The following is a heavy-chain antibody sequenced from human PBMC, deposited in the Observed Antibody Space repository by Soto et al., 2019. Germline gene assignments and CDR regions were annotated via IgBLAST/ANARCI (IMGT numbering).Heavy chain of an antibody. Sequence: ASVKVSCKTSGYTFTSHGISWVRWAPGRGLEWMGWISAYNGDTKYAQRVQDRVSMTTDTSTATAYIELRSLRFEDTAVYYCLYGMDVWGQGTTVTVSS. CDR3: LYGMDV. J-gene: IGHJ6*02. CDR2: ISAYNGDT. V-gene: IGHV1-18*04. CDR1: GYTFTSHG.